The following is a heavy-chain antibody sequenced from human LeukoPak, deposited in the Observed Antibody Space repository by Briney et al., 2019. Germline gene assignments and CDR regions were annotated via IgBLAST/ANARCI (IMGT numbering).Heavy chain of an antibody. D-gene: IGHD3-9*01. V-gene: IGHV3-48*03. Sequence: GGSLRLSCAASGFTFSSYEMNWVRQAPGKGLEWVSYISSSSSTIYYADSVKGRFTISRDNAKNSLYLQMNSLRAEDTAVYYCASPLRYFDWAFDYWGQGTLVTVSS. J-gene: IGHJ4*02. CDR2: ISSSSSTI. CDR3: ASPLRYFDWAFDY. CDR1: GFTFSSYE.